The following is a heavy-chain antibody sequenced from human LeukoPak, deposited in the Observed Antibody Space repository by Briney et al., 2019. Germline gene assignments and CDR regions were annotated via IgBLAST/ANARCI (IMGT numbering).Heavy chain of an antibody. CDR3: ARAGTYETTWYH. CDR1: GFSFGNYW. Sequence: GGSLRLSCAASGFSFGNYWMSWVRQAPGKGLEWVANINQDGSVKYYVDSVKGRFTISRDNAENSLYLQMNSLRAEDTALYFCARAGTYETTWYHWGQGTLVTVSS. D-gene: IGHD1-7*01. CDR2: INQDGSVK. J-gene: IGHJ5*02. V-gene: IGHV3-7*01.